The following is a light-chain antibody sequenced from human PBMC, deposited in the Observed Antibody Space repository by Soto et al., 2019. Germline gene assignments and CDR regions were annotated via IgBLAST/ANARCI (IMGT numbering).Light chain of an antibody. Sequence: IVLTQSPGTLSLSPGEEATLSCRASQTVTSNYLVWYQQRPGQAPRLLIYGASGRATGIPDRLSGSGSGRDFTLTISRLEPADFAVYYCQQYGTSPITFGQGTRLENK. V-gene: IGKV3-20*01. J-gene: IGKJ5*01. CDR3: QQYGTSPIT. CDR1: QTVTSNY. CDR2: GAS.